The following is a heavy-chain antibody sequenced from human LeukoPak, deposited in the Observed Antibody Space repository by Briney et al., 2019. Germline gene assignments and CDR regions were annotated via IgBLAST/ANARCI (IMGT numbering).Heavy chain of an antibody. CDR1: GASISSSSVYH. CDR2: VSYSGST. J-gene: IGHJ5*02. Sequence: KPSETLSLTCTVSGASISSSSVYHWGWIRQPPGKGLEWIGSVSYSGSTYYNPSLKSRVTISVDTSKNQFSLKLSSVTAADTAVYYCARLGIAAAEFPHWFDPWGQGTLVTVSS. V-gene: IGHV4-39*01. CDR3: ARLGIAAAEFPHWFDP. D-gene: IGHD6-13*01.